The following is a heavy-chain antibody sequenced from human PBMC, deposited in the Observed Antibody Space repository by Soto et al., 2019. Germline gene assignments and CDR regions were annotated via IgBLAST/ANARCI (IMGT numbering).Heavy chain of an antibody. CDR1: GFIFSSYS. D-gene: IGHD2-15*01. V-gene: IGHV3-48*01. CDR2: ISSSSSTI. J-gene: IGHJ3*02. CDR3: ARDRDPHCIAGNCSDAFDI. Sequence: EVQLVESGGGLVQPGGSLRLSCAASGFIFSSYSMNWVRQAPGKGLEWISYISSSSSTIYYADSVKGRFTISRDNAKNSLFLQMNSLRAEDTAVYFCARDRDPHCIAGNCSDAFDIWGQGTMVTVSS.